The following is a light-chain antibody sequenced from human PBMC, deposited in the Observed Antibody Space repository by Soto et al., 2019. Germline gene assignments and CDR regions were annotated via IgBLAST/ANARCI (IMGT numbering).Light chain of an antibody. CDR2: GAS. J-gene: IGKJ5*01. Sequence: EIVLTQSPGTLSLSQGERATLSCRASQSVSSSYLAWYQQKPGQAPRLLIYGASSRATGIPDRFSGSGSGTDFTLTISRLEPEDFAVYYCQQYGSSPLITFGQGTRWRL. V-gene: IGKV3-20*01. CDR1: QSVSSSY. CDR3: QQYGSSPLIT.